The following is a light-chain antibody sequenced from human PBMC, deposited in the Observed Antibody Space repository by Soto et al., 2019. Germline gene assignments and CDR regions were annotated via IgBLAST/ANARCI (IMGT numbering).Light chain of an antibody. CDR3: QQYGSSPWT. V-gene: IGKV3-20*01. CDR2: GES. Sequence: LLTQSPGTLSVSVGDRATLSCRASQSVSSNNLVWYQQNPGQAPRLLIYGESYRAAGIPDRLSGSGSGTDLTLTTSRLEPEDFALYYCQQYGSSPWTFGQGTKVEI. CDR1: QSVSSNN. J-gene: IGKJ1*01.